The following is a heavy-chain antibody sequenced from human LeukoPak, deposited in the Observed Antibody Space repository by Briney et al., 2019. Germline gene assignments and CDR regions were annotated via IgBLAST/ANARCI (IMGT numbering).Heavy chain of an antibody. CDR2: MYTSGST. J-gene: IGHJ4*02. D-gene: IGHD6-6*01. V-gene: IGHV4-61*02. CDR3: ARGEKGSSSGSINY. Sequence: SQTLSLTCTVSGDSINSGTYYWSWIRQPAGKGLEWIGRMYTSGSTNYNPSLESRVTISIDTSKNQFSLKLSSVTAADTAVYYCARGEKGSSSGSINYWGQGTLVTVSS. CDR1: GDSINSGTYY.